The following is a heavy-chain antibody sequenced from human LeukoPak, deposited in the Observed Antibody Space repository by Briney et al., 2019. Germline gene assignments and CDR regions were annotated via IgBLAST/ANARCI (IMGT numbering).Heavy chain of an antibody. D-gene: IGHD2-2*02. CDR1: GVTFSSYA. Sequence: GGSLRLSCAASGVTFSSYAMGWVRQFPGKGLEWVSAISGSGGSTYYADPVKGRFTISRDNSKNTLHLQMNSLRAEDTAVYYCARAPNIVVVPAAIPFDYWGQGTLVTVSS. CDR3: ARAPNIVVVPAAIPFDY. V-gene: IGHV3-23*01. CDR2: ISGSGGST. J-gene: IGHJ4*02.